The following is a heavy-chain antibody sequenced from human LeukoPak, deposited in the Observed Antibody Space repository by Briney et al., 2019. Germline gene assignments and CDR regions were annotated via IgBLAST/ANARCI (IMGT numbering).Heavy chain of an antibody. CDR1: GGTFISYS. CDR2: IIPIFDTA. J-gene: IGHJ4*02. V-gene: IGHV1-69*13. Sequence: GATVKVSCKASGGTFISYSISWVRRAPGQGLEWMGGIIPIFDTADYAQKFQGRVTITADDSTSTAYMALSTLRSEDTAVYYCARGPLRFLGGIDYWGQGTLVTVSS. D-gene: IGHD3-3*01. CDR3: ARGPLRFLGGIDY.